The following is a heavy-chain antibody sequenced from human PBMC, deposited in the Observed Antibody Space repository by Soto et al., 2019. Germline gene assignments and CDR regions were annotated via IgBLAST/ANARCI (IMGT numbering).Heavy chain of an antibody. V-gene: IGHV1-18*01. CDR3: ARELGYCSGGSCSQLLDY. J-gene: IGHJ4*02. Sequence: QVQLVQSGAEVKKPGASVKVSCKASGYTFTSYGISWVRQAPGQGLEWMGWISAYNGNTNYAQKLQGRVTMTTDTSTSTAYMELRSLRSDDTAVYFCARELGYCSGGSCSQLLDYWGQGTLVTVSS. CDR2: ISAYNGNT. CDR1: GYTFTSYG. D-gene: IGHD2-15*01.